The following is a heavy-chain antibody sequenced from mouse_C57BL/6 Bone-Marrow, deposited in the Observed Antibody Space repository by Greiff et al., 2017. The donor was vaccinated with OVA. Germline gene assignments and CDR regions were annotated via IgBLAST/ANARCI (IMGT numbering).Heavy chain of an antibody. D-gene: IGHD2-3*01. J-gene: IGHJ3*01. Sequence: QVQLQQSGAELVKPGASVKLSCKASGYTFTSYCMHWVKQRPGQGLEWIGMIHPNSGSTNYNEKFKSKATLTVDKSSSTAYMQLSSLTSENSAVYAGARGIYDGYCGGWAYWGQGTLVTVSA. V-gene: IGHV1-64*01. CDR3: ARGIYDGYCGGWAY. CDR2: IHPNSGST. CDR1: GYTFTSYC.